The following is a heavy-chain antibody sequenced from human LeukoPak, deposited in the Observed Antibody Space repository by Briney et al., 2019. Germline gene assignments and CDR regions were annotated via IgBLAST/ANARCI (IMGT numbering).Heavy chain of an antibody. CDR3: ARPRGGYSYGLVDY. D-gene: IGHD5-18*01. CDR2: IYPGDSDT. CDR1: GYSFTSYW. Sequence: GESLKISCKGSGYSFTSYWIGWVSQMPRKGLQWMGGIYPGDSDTSYSPSFQSQVTISADKSISTAYLQWSSLKASDTAMYYCARPRGGYSYGLVDYWGQGTLVTVSS. V-gene: IGHV5-51*01. J-gene: IGHJ4*02.